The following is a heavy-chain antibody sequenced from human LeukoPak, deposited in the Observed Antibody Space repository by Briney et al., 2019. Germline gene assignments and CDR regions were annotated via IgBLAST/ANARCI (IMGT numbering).Heavy chain of an antibody. CDR2: IYSGGST. D-gene: IGHD6-19*01. CDR3: ARDSGGWYYFDY. J-gene: IGHJ4*02. V-gene: IGHV3-66*01. Sequence: PGGSLRLSCAASGFTVSSNYMSWVRQARGKGLEWVSVIYSGGSTYYADSVKGRFTISRDNSKNTLYLQMNSLRAEDTAVYYCARDSGGWYYFDYWGQGTLVTVSS. CDR1: GFTVSSNY.